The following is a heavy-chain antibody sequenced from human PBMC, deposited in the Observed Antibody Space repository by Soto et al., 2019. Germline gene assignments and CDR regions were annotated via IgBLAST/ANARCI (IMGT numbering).Heavy chain of an antibody. CDR3: ATAHRLKVRGMIDNWFDP. D-gene: IGHD3-10*01. CDR2: INHSGST. J-gene: IGHJ5*02. CDR1: GGSFSGYY. Sequence: SETLSLTCAVYGGSFSGYYWSWIRQPPGKGLEWIGEINHSGSTNYNPSLKSRVTISVDTSKNQFSLKLSSVTAADTAVYYCATAHRLKVRGMIDNWFDPWGQGTLVTVSS. V-gene: IGHV4-34*01.